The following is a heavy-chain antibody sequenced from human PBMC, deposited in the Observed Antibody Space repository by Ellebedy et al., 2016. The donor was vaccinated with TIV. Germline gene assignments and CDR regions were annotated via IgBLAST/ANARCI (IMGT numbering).Heavy chain of an antibody. D-gene: IGHD6-6*01. Sequence: GESLKISXAASGFTFSSYWMHWVRQAPGKGLVWVSRINSDGSSTSYADSVKGRFTISRDNAKNTLYLQMNSLRAEDTAVYYCARSMEQLGLKSDAFDIWGQGTMVTVSS. CDR3: ARSMEQLGLKSDAFDI. CDR1: GFTFSSYW. CDR2: INSDGSST. J-gene: IGHJ3*02. V-gene: IGHV3-74*01.